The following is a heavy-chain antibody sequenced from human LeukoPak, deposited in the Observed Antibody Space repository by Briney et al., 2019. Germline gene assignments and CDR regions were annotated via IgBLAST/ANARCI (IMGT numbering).Heavy chain of an antibody. J-gene: IGHJ5*02. CDR3: CRNDGNWFDP. V-gene: IGHV1-69*05. CDR2: IIPIFGTA. D-gene: IGHD1-1*01. CDR1: GGTFSSYA. Sequence: SVKVSCKASGGTFSSYAISWVRQAPGQGLEWMGGIIPIFGTANYAQKFQGRVTITTDESTSTAYMELSSLRSEDTAVYYCCRNDGNWFDPWGQGTLVTVSS.